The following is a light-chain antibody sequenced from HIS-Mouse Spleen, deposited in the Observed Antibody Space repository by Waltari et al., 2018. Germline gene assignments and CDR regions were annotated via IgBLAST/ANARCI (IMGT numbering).Light chain of an antibody. J-gene: IGLJ2*01. CDR1: ALPKKY. V-gene: IGLV3-10*01. Sequence: SYELTQPPSVSVSPGQTARITCSGDALPKKYAYWYQQKSGQAPALVIYEDSKRPSGIHERFSGSSSGTMATLTISGAQVEDEADYYCYSTDSSGNHRVFGGGTKLTVL. CDR3: YSTDSSGNHRV. CDR2: EDS.